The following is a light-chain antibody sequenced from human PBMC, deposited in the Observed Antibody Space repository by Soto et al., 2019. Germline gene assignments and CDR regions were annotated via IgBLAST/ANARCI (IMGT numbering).Light chain of an antibody. J-gene: IGKJ5*01. CDR2: DAS. Sequence: EVVLTQSPATLSLSPGERATLSCRASQSVRTYLAWYQQKPGQAPRLLIHDASSRATGIPARFSGSGSGTDFPPTINSPSPQDLPVYDCQQRTNWPSSTFGQATRLEI. V-gene: IGKV3-11*01. CDR3: QQRTNWPSST. CDR1: QSVRTY.